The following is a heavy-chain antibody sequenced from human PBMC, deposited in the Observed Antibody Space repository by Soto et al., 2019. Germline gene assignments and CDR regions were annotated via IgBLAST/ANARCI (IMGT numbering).Heavy chain of an antibody. CDR3: ARLYDSSGYYWPYDAFDI. CDR2: IYYSGST. J-gene: IGHJ3*02. CDR1: GGSVSSGSYY. Sequence: SETLSLTCTVSGGSVSSGSYYWSWIRQPPGKGLEWIGYIYYSGSTNYNPSLKSRVTISVDTSKNQFSLKLSSVTAADTAVYYCARLYDSSGYYWPYDAFDIWGQGTMVTVSS. D-gene: IGHD3-22*01. V-gene: IGHV4-61*01.